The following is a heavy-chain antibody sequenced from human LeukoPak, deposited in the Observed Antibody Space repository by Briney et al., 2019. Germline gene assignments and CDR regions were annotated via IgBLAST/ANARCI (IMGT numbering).Heavy chain of an antibody. D-gene: IGHD3-10*02. CDR2: ISWNSGSI. V-gene: IGHV3-9*01. Sequence: GGSLRLSCAASGLTFDDDGMNWVRQAPGKGVEGVTGISWNSGSIAYAESVKGRFTISRDNSNDSLYLQINSLRAEDTALYYCAKHPESYYVYLFFYWGQGTLVTVSS. CDR1: GLTFDDDG. CDR3: AKHPESYYVYLFFY. J-gene: IGHJ4*02.